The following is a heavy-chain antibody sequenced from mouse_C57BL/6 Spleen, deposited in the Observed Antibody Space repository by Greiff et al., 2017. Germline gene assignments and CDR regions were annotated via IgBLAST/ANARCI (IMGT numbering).Heavy chain of an antibody. Sequence: EVQLQESGPGLVKPSQSLSLTCSVTGYSITSGYYWNWIRQFPGNKLEWMGYISYDGSNNYNPSLKNRISITRDTSKNQFFLKLNSVTTEDTATYYCARLITTVFFDYWGQGTTLTVSS. CDR3: ARLITTVFFDY. CDR2: ISYDGSN. CDR1: GYSITSGYY. V-gene: IGHV3-6*01. D-gene: IGHD1-1*01. J-gene: IGHJ2*01.